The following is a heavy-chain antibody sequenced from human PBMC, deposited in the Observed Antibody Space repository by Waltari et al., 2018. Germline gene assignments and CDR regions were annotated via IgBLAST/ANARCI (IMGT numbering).Heavy chain of an antibody. CDR2: ISWNSGSI. D-gene: IGHD3-10*01. CDR3: AKETAPREWFGELPFDY. CDR1: GFTFDDYA. V-gene: IGHV3-9*01. Sequence: EVQLVESGGGLVQPGRSLRLSCAASGFTFDDYAMHWVRQAPGKGLEWVSGISWNSGSIGYADSVKGRFTISRDNAKNSLYLQMNSLRAEDTALYYCAKETAPREWFGELPFDYWGQGTLVTVSS. J-gene: IGHJ4*02.